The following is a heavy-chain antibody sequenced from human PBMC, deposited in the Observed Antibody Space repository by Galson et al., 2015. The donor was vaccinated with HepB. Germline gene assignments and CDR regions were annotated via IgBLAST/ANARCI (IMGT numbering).Heavy chain of an antibody. J-gene: IGHJ3*02. CDR2: IYYSGST. D-gene: IGHD1-26*01. V-gene: IGHV4-59*01. Sequence: ETLSLTCTVSGGSISSYYWSWIRQPPGKGLEWIGYIYYSGSTNYNPSLKSRVTISVDTSKNQFSLKLSSVTAADTAVYYCARGRDEWELTDAFDIWGQGTMVTVSS. CDR1: GGSISSYY. CDR3: ARGRDEWELTDAFDI.